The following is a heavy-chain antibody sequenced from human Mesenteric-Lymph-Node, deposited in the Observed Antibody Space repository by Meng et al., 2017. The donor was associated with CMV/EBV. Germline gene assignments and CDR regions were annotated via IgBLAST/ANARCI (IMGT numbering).Heavy chain of an antibody. CDR1: GDSISRSTYY. D-gene: IGHD3-10*01. CDR3: ARVRYSRLSGTPADI. V-gene: IGHV4-39*07. J-gene: IGHJ3*02. Sequence: SETLSLTCTVSGDSISRSTYYWGWIRQSPGKGLEWIGDISYSGTTNYNPSLKSRVTVSVDTSKNQLSLKLRSTTAADTAVYYCARVRYSRLSGTPADIWGQGTMVTVSS. CDR2: ISYSGTT.